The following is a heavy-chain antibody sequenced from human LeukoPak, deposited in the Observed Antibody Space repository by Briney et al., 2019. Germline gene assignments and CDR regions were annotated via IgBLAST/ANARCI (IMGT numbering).Heavy chain of an antibody. CDR1: GFTFSNNA. CDR3: VKHSGGVYGNSDY. J-gene: IGHJ4*02. D-gene: IGHD1-1*01. Sequence: GGSLRLSCVAAGFTFSNNAASWFRQAPGKGLEWVSTVGRGGGDTYYADSVRGRFTISKDSSKNTLQMNSLSADDTAMYYCVKHSGGVYGNSDYWGQGILVTVSS. CDR2: VGRGGGDT. V-gene: IGHV3-23*01.